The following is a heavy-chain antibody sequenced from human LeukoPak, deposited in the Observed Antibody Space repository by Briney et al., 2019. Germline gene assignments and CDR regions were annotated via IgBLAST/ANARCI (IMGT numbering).Heavy chain of an antibody. Sequence: SETLSLTCTVSGGSISSGGYYWSWIRQPPGKGLEWIGYIYHSGSTYYNPSLKSRVTISVDRSKNQFSLKLSSVTAADTAVYYCARVSTTVTILDYWGQGTLVTVSS. J-gene: IGHJ4*02. D-gene: IGHD4-11*01. CDR2: IYHSGST. CDR3: ARVSTTVTILDY. V-gene: IGHV4-30-2*01. CDR1: GGSISSGGYY.